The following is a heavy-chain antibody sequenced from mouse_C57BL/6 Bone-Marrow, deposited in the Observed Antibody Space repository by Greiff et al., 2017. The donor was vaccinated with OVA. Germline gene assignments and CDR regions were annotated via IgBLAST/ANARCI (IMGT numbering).Heavy chain of an antibody. D-gene: IGHD1-1*01. CDR1: GYTFTDYY. CDR3: ARLDYGSSLCWYFDV. J-gene: IGHJ1*03. Sequence: EVQLQQSGPELVKPGASVKISCKASGYTFTDYYMNWVKQSHGKSLEWIGDINPNNGGTSYNQKFKGKATLTVDKSSSTAYMELRSLTSEDSAVYYCARLDYGSSLCWYFDVWGTGTTVTVTS. V-gene: IGHV1-26*01. CDR2: INPNNGGT.